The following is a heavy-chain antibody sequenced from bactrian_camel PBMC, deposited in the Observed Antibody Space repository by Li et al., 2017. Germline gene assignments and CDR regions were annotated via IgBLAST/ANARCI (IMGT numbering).Heavy chain of an antibody. V-gene: IGHV3S54*01. CDR3: AATRWTLIGPTILPNQYTY. CDR2: LNTGSGST. D-gene: IGHD1*01. Sequence: QVQLVESGGGSAQAGGSLKLSCEASGYKYDMCMGWFRQAPGMEREGVAVLNTGSGSTLYPDSVKGRFSVSLDNAKNTVYLQMNSLKPEDTAVYYCAATRWTLIGPTILPNQYTYWGQGTQVTVS. CDR1: GYKYDMC. J-gene: IGHJ4*01.